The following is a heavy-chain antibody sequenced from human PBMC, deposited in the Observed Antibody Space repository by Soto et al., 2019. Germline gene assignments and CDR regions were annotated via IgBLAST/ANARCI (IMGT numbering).Heavy chain of an antibody. Sequence: GGSLRLSCSGSGFTFDHYTIHWVRQAPGGRLEFVSAINVNATDIFYADSVKGRFSISRDNSRNTLYLQVNSLRAEDTAVYYCAKDQTDVTLFDYWGQGTLVTVS. D-gene: IGHD2-21*02. V-gene: IGHV3-64*04. CDR1: GFTFDHYT. J-gene: IGHJ4*02. CDR3: AKDQTDVTLFDY. CDR2: INVNATDI.